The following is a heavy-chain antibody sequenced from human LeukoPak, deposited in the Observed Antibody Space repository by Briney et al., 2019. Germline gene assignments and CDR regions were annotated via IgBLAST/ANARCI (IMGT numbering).Heavy chain of an antibody. CDR1: GYSFTTYW. Sequence: PGESLKISCKGSGYSFTTYWIGWVRQMPGKGPEWMGVIYPTDSDARYSPSFQGQVTISVDKSISTVYLQWNSLKASDSAMYYCGASPSPTGTERYYWGQGTLVTVSS. CDR2: IYPTDSDA. CDR3: GASPSPTGTERYY. J-gene: IGHJ4*02. V-gene: IGHV5-51*01. D-gene: IGHD3-9*01.